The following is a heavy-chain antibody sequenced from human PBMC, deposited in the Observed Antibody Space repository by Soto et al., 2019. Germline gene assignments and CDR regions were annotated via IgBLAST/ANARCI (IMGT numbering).Heavy chain of an antibody. V-gene: IGHV4-31*03. J-gene: IGHJ4*02. CDR1: DGSISSGGYY. D-gene: IGHD3-9*01. Sequence: SETLSLTCTVSDGSISSGGYYWSWIRQHPGKGLEWIGYIYYSGSTYYNPSLKSRVTISVDTSKNQFSLKLSSVTAADTAVYYCARDRYDILTGYYRLDYWGQGTLVTSPQ. CDR2: IYYSGST. CDR3: ARDRYDILTGYYRLDY.